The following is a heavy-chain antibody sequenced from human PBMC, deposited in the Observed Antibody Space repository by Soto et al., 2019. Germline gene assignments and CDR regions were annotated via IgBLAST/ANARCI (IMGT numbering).Heavy chain of an antibody. CDR3: TSSRSYYNFWSGYQDAFDI. V-gene: IGHV3-73*01. CDR2: IRSKANSYAT. CDR1: GFTFSGSA. D-gene: IGHD3-3*01. Sequence: GGSLRLSCAASGFTFSGSAMHWVRQASGKGLEWVGRIRSKANSYATAYAASVKGRFTISRDDSKNTAYLQMNSLKTEDTAVYYCTSSRSYYNFWSGYQDAFDIWGQGKMVTVSS. J-gene: IGHJ3*02.